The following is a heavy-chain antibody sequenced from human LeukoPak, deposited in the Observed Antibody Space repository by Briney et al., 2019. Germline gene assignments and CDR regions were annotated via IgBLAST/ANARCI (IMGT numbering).Heavy chain of an antibody. V-gene: IGHV4-38-2*02. CDR2: IYHSGST. D-gene: IGHD1-1*01. J-gene: IGHJ3*02. CDR3: ARHPNGDAFDI. Sequence: SETLSLTCTVSGYSISSGYYWGWIRQPPGKGLEWIGSIYHSGSTYYNPSLKSRVTISVDTSKNQFSLKLSSVTAADTAVYYCARHPNGDAFDIWGQGTMVTVSS. CDR1: GYSISSGYY.